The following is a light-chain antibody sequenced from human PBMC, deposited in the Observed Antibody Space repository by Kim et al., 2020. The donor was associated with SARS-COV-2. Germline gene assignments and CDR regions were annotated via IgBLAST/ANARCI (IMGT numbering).Light chain of an antibody. CDR1: QSVSSY. CDR2: DAS. CDR3: PQRSNWPFT. V-gene: IGKV3-11*01. Sequence: LSPGESATLSCRASQSVSSYLAWYQQKPGPAPRLLIYDASNRATGIPARFSGSGSGTDFTLTISSLEPEDFAVYYCPQRSNWPFTFGGGTKVDIK. J-gene: IGKJ4*01.